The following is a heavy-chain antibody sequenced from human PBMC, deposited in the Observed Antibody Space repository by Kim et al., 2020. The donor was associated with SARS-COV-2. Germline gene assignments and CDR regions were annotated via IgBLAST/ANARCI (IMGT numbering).Heavy chain of an antibody. D-gene: IGHD3-16*01. J-gene: IGHJ6*02. CDR2: IKQDGSEK. V-gene: IGHV3-7*03. Sequence: GGSLRLSCAASGFTFSSYWMSWVRQAPGKGLEWVANIKQDGSEKYYVDSVKGRFTISRDNAKNSLYLQMNSLRAEDTAVYYCASLGGGDGYLWWTYYYYGMDVWGQGATVTVSS. CDR1: GFTFSSYW. CDR3: ASLGGGDGYLWWTYYYYGMDV.